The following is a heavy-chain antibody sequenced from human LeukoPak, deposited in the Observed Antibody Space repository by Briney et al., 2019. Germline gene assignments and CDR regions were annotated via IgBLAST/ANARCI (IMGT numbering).Heavy chain of an antibody. CDR2: ISAYNGNT. CDR1: GYTFTSYG. D-gene: IGHD3-10*01. V-gene: IGHV1-18*01. CDR3: AIGSGSYSPDYYYYMDV. J-gene: IGHJ6*03. Sequence: ASVKVSCKASGYTFTSYGISWVRQAPGQGLEWMGWISAYNGNTNYAQKLQGRVTMTTDTSTSTAYMELRSLRSDDTAVYYCAIGSGSYSPDYYYYMDVWGKGTTVTVSS.